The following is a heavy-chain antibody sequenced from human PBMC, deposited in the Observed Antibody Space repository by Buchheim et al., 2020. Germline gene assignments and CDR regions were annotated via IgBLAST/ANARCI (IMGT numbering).Heavy chain of an antibody. CDR2: IKPSGGST. CDR3: ARVHCSGGSCYRGYFDY. V-gene: IGHV1-46*03. D-gene: IGHD2-15*01. Sequence: QVQLVQSGAEVKKPGASVKVSCKASGYTFTSYYMHWVRQAPGQGLEWMGIIKPSGGSTSYAQKFQGRVTMTRDTSTSTVYMELSSLRSEDTAVYYCARVHCSGGSCYRGYFDYWGQGTL. J-gene: IGHJ4*02. CDR1: GYTFTSYY.